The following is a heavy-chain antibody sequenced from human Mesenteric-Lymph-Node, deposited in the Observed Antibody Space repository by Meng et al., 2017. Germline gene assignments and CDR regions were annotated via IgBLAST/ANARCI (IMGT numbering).Heavy chain of an antibody. J-gene: IGHJ6*02. CDR3: ATRGRIVGIVGATRYYYGMDV. D-gene: IGHD1-26*01. V-gene: IGHV1-69*05. Sequence: SVKVSCKASGGTFSSYAISWVRQAPGQGLEWMGGIIPIFGTANYAQKFQGRVTITTDESTSTAYTELSSLRSEDTAVYYCATRGRIVGIVGATRYYYGMDVWGQGTTVTVSS. CDR2: IIPIFGTA. CDR1: GGTFSSYA.